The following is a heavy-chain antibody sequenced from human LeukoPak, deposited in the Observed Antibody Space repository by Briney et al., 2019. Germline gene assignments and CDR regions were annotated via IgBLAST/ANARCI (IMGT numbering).Heavy chain of an antibody. V-gene: IGHV3-23*01. J-gene: IGHJ4*02. CDR3: AKDRVGAYYYGSGSYSFDY. Sequence: ETLSLTCTVSGGSIRSSTYYWGWIRQSPGKGLEWVSAISGSGGSTYYADSVKGRFTISRDNSKNTLYLQMNSLRAEDTAVYYCAKDRVGAYYYGSGSYSFDYWGQGTLVTVSS. D-gene: IGHD3-10*01. CDR1: GGSIRSSTYY. CDR2: ISGSGGST.